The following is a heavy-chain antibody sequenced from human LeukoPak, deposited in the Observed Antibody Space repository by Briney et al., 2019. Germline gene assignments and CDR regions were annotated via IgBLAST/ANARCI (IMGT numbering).Heavy chain of an antibody. CDR2: INPNSGGT. V-gene: IGHV1-2*02. J-gene: IGHJ6*03. CDR3: ARDRKKGIAAPVLRYYYYMDV. CDR1: GYTFTGYY. D-gene: IGHD6-25*01. Sequence: ASVKVSCKASGYTFTGYYMHWVRQAPGQGLEWMGWINPNSGGTNYAQKFQGRVTMTRDTSISTAYMELSRLRSDDTAVYYCARDRKKGIAAPVLRYYYYMDVWGKGTTVTISS.